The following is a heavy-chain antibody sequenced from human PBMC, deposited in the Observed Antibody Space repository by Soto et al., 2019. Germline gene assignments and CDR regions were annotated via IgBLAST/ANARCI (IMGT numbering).Heavy chain of an antibody. CDR1: GFTFSSYA. CDR2: ISYDGSNK. J-gene: IGHJ3*02. D-gene: IGHD1-1*01. V-gene: IGHV3-30-3*01. CDR3: ARHKGVGTTGAFDI. Sequence: VQLVESGGGVVQPGRSLRLSCAASGFTFSSYAMHWVRQAPGKGLEWVAVISYDGSNKYYADSVKGRFTISRDNSKNTLYLQMNSLRAEDTAVYYCARHKGVGTTGAFDIWGQGTMVTVSS.